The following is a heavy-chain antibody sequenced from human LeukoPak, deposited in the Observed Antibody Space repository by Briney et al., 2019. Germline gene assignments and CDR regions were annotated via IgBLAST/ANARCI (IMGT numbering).Heavy chain of an antibody. CDR1: GSSISSYY. Sequence: SETLSLTCTVSGSSISSYYWSWIRQPAGKGLEWIGHIYTSGSTNYNPSLKSRVTMSVDTSKNQFSLKLTSVTAADTAVYYCARGLFDCSGGSCYLYYCDYWGQGTLVTVSS. CDR3: ARGLFDCSGGSCYLYYCDY. CDR2: IYTSGST. D-gene: IGHD2-15*01. J-gene: IGHJ4*02. V-gene: IGHV4-4*07.